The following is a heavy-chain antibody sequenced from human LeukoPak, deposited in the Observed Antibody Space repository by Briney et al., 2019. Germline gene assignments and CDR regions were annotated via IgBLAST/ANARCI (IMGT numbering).Heavy chain of an antibody. CDR1: GGSISSYY. V-gene: IGHV4-59*05. Sequence: SETLSLTCTVSGGSISSYYWSWIRQPAGKGLEWIGSISYTGTTYYNPSLKSRLTISADRSKNQFSLKLTSVTAADTAVYYCARRRIVATIDYWGQGTLVTVSS. J-gene: IGHJ4*02. CDR3: ARRRIVATIDY. CDR2: ISYTGTT. D-gene: IGHD5-12*01.